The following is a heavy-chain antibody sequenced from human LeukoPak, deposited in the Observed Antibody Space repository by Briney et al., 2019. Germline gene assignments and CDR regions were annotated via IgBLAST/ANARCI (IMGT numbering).Heavy chain of an antibody. J-gene: IGHJ3*02. V-gene: IGHV4-34*01. CDR1: GGSFIGFH. D-gene: IGHD4-11*01. CDR2: INHSGST. Sequence: PSETLSLTCAVYGGSFIGFHWNWIRQPPGKGLEWIGEINHSGSTNYNPSLKSRVTISVDTSKNQFSLRLSSVTAADTAVYYCATDGGYSTYRTFDIWGQGTMVTVSS. CDR3: ATDGGYSTYRTFDI.